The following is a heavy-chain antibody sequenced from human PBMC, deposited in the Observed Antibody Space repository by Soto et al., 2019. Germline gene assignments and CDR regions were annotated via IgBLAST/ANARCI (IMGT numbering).Heavy chain of an antibody. D-gene: IGHD4-17*01. V-gene: IGHV4-39*01. CDR2: LYYRGNT. J-gene: IGHJ4*02. CDR3: ASAEEQLDYDADFDY. Sequence: SETLSLTCTVSGASVSSSGYYWGWIRQPPGKGLEWIGSLYYRGNTYYNPSLKSRVTISVDTSKNQFSLKLGSVTAADTAVYYFASAEEQLDYDADFDYWGQGTLVTVSS. CDR1: GASVSSSGYY.